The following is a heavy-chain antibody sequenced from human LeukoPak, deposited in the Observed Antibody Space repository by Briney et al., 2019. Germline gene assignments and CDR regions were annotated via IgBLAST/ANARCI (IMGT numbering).Heavy chain of an antibody. CDR2: IIPIFGIA. J-gene: IGHJ4*02. D-gene: IGHD2-15*01. CDR1: GGTFSSYA. Sequence: SVKVSCKASGGTFSSYAISWVRQAPGQGLEWMGRIIPIFGIANYAQKFQGRVTITADKSTSTAYMELSSLRSEDTAVYYCARSRKSYCSGGGCYWFDYWGQGTLVTVSS. CDR3: ARSRKSYCSGGGCYWFDY. V-gene: IGHV1-69*04.